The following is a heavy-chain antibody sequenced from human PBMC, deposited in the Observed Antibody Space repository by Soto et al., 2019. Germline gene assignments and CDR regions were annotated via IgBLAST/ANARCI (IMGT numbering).Heavy chain of an antibody. CDR1: GFIFTDYW. Sequence: EVQLVESGGGLVQPGGSLRLSCAASGFIFTDYWMGWVRQAPGKGLEWVATIMKDGGVKKYVDSVKGRFTISRDNAKHSLFLQMSRLRVEDTAVYYCARDRDYYQADYWGQGSLVTVSS. V-gene: IGHV3-7*01. CDR3: ARDRDYYQADY. J-gene: IGHJ4*02. CDR2: IMKDGGVK. D-gene: IGHD1-26*01.